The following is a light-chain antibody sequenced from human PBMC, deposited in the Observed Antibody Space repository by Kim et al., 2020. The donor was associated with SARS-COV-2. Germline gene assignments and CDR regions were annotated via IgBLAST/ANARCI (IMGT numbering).Light chain of an antibody. CDR3: QQYDNLPIT. Sequence: DIQMTQSPSSLSASVGDRVTITCQAGQDINNYLNWYQQKPGKAPKFLIYDASNLETGVPSRFSGSGSGTDFTFTISSLQPEDIATYYCQQYDNLPITFGQGTRLEIK. J-gene: IGKJ5*01. CDR1: QDINNY. CDR2: DAS. V-gene: IGKV1-33*01.